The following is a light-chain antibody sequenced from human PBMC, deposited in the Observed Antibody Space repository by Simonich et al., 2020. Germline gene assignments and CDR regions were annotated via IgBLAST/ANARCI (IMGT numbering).Light chain of an antibody. CDR1: VLAKKY. V-gene: IGLV3-27*01. Sequence: SYELTQPSSVSVSPGQTARITCSGDVLAKKYARWIQQKPGPAPVLVVYKDGERASGIPERFSGSSSGTTVTLTISGAQVEDEADYYCYSAADNNLVFGGGTKLTVL. CDR3: YSAADNNLV. J-gene: IGLJ3*02. CDR2: KDG.